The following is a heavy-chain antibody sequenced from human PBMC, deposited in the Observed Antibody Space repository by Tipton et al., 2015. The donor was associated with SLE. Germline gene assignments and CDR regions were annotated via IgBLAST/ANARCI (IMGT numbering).Heavy chain of an antibody. CDR3: VREHHPRITVFGADC. D-gene: IGHD3-3*01. CDR2: VHHSGST. J-gene: IGHJ4*02. CDR1: GGSISSSSDY. Sequence: TLSLTCTVSGGSISSSSDYWGWIRRPPGKGLEWIGTVHHSGSTYYNPSLKSRVTISGDTSKNQFFLNLDSVTAADTAVYYCVREHHPRITVFGADCWGQGTLVTVPS. V-gene: IGHV4-39*07.